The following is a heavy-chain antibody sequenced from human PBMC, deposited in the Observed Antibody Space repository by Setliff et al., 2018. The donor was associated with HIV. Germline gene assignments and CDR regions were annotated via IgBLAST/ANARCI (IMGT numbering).Heavy chain of an antibody. V-gene: IGHV7-4-1*02. D-gene: IGHD3-22*01. CDR3: ARERTFYYTGSDYYLDY. CDR2: INTKTGNP. Sequence: ASVKVSCKASGYNVTVSAINWVRQAPGQALEWLGWINTKTGNPTYAQGLTGQFVFSLDTSISTAYLQISSLKAEDTAVYYCARERTFYYTGSDYYLDYWGQGTLVTVSA. J-gene: IGHJ4*02. CDR1: GYNVTVSA.